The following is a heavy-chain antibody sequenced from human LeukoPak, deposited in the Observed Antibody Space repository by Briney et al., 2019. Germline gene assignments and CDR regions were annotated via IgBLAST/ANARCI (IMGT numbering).Heavy chain of an antibody. D-gene: IGHD3-10*01. CDR3: AKSPVLLWFGNSFDY. J-gene: IGHJ4*02. CDR2: ISGSGGST. V-gene: IGHV3-23*01. Sequence: AGGSLRLSCAASGFTFDSYAMSWVRQAPGKGLEWVSVISGSGGSTYYADSVKGRFTISRDNSKNTLYLQMNSLRAEDTAVYYCAKSPVLLWFGNSFDYWGQGTLVTVSS. CDR1: GFTFDSYA.